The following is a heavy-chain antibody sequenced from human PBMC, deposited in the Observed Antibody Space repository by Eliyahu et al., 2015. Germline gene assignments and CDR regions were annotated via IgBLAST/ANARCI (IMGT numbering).Heavy chain of an antibody. D-gene: IGHD4-23*01. CDR2: IVPIXGXP. CDR3: AREAYLGNMNRYFQH. J-gene: IGHJ1*01. V-gene: IGHV1-69*01. Sequence: VQLVQSGAEVKKPGSSVKVSCKASGGSFSSYNFXWVRQAPGLGLQWMGGIVPIXGXPNYAQRFQGXVTITADESTNTAYMSLSSLTSEDTAVYYCAREAYLGNMNRYFQHWGQGILVTVYS. CDR1: GGSFSSYN.